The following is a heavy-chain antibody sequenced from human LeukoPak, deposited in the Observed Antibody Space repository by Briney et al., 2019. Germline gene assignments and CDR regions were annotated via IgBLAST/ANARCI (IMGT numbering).Heavy chain of an antibody. D-gene: IGHD3-16*01. V-gene: IGHV4-59*01. J-gene: IGHJ4*02. CDR3: TRGAGWLIDY. Sequence: PSETLSLTCTVSDDSISDYYRGWIRQPPGKGLEWIGYFYNSGRSTYNPTLKSRVTISADTSKNHFSLKLNSVTTADTAVYYCTRGAGWLIDYWGQGILVTVSS. CDR2: FYNSGRS. CDR1: DDSISDYY.